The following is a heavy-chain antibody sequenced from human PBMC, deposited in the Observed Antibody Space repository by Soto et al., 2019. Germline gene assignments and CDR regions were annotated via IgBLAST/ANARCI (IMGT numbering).Heavy chain of an antibody. CDR1: GFTFSSYG. CDR3: AKDYGLF. Sequence: GGSLRLSCAASGFTFSSYGMHWVRQAPGKGLEWVAVISYDGSNKYYADSVKGRFTISRDNSKNTLYLQMNSLRAEDTAVYYSAKDYGLFWGQGTLVTVSS. V-gene: IGHV3-30*18. J-gene: IGHJ4*02. CDR2: ISYDGSNK. D-gene: IGHD3-16*01.